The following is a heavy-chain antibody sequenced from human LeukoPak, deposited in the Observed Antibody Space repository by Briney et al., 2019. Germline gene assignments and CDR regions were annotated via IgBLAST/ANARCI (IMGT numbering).Heavy chain of an antibody. V-gene: IGHV1-2*02. J-gene: IGHJ4*02. CDR3: ARSAIMITFGDY. Sequence: GASVKVSCKASGYTFTGYYMHWVRQAPGQGLEWMGWINPNSGGTNYAQKFQGRVAMTRDTSISTAYMELSRLRSDDTAVYYCARSAIMITFGDYWGQGTLVTVSS. D-gene: IGHD3-16*01. CDR2: INPNSGGT. CDR1: GYTFTGYY.